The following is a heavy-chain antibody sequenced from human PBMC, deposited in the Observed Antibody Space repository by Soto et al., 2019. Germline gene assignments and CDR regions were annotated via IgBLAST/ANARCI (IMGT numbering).Heavy chain of an antibody. V-gene: IGHV4-34*01. CDR2: INHSGST. D-gene: IGHD2-15*01. J-gene: IGHJ6*03. Sequence: SETLSLTCAVYGGSFSGYYWSWIRQPPGKGLEWIGEINHSGSTNYNPSLKSRVTISVDTSKNQFSLKLSSETAADTAVYYCARGWRFGRRYYYYYMDVWGKGTTVTVSS. CDR3: ARGWRFGRRYYYYYMDV. CDR1: GGSFSGYY.